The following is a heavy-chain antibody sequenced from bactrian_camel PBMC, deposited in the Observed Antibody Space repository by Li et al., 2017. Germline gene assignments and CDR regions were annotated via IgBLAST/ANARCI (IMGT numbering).Heavy chain of an antibody. V-gene: IGHV3S28*01. J-gene: IGHJ4*01. D-gene: IGHD2*01. Sequence: QVQLVESGGGAVQSGGSLRVSCAASGFPFSSTFSSYDMNWVRQAPGKGLEWVSAITNAGATYYADSVKGRFTISRDNAKNTLYLQINSLETEDTGVYYCAAARGYWYEYKYWGQGTQVTVS. CDR3: AAARGYWYEYKY. CDR2: ITNAGAT. CDR1: GFPFSSTFSSYD.